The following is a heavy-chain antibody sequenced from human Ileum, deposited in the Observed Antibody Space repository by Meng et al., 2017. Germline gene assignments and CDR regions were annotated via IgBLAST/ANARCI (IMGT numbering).Heavy chain of an antibody. J-gene: IGHJ4*02. CDR3: ARVSGYYYDSSGYFFDY. D-gene: IGHD3-22*01. CDR2: IYYSGST. Sequence: SETLSLTCTVSGGSISSGGYYWSWIRQHPGKGLEWIGYIYYSGSTYYNPSLKSRVTISVDTSKNQFSLKLSSVTAADTAVYYCARVSGYYYDSSGYFFDYWGQGTLVTVSS. V-gene: IGHV4-31*03. CDR1: GGSISSGGYY.